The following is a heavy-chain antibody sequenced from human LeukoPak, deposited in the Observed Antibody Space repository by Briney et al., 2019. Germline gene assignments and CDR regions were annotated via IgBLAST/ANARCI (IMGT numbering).Heavy chain of an antibody. D-gene: IGHD6-19*01. J-gene: IGHJ6*03. CDR3: ARRSVAGTGYYYYYMDV. CDR1: GYSFTSYW. CDR2: IYPGDSDT. Sequence: GESLKISCKGSGYSFTSYWIGWARQMPGKGLEWMGIIYPGDSDTRYSPSFQGQVTISADKSISTAYLQWSSLKASDTAMYYCARRSVAGTGYYYYYMDVWGKGTMVTVPS. V-gene: IGHV5-51*01.